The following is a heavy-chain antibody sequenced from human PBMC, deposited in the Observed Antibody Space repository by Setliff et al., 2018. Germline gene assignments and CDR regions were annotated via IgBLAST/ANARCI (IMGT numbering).Heavy chain of an antibody. V-gene: IGHV4-39*07. CDR2: IYYRGST. CDR3: ARLGAIPEPGTGVLG. J-gene: IGHJ4*02. D-gene: IGHD3-16*01. Sequence: SETLSLTCSVSGGSIRSISYYWGWIRQPPGKGLEWIGSIYYRGSTFSNPSLRSRLTISEDTSKSQFSLTLTSVTAADTAVYYCARLGAIPEPGTGVLGWGQGTLVTVSS. CDR1: GGSIRSISYY.